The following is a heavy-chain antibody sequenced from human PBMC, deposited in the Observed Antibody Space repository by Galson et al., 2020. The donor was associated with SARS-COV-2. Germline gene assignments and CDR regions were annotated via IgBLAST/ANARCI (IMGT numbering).Heavy chain of an antibody. CDR2: VYYTGST. CDR3: ARDGGFYYGIDV. CDR1: GGSISADYY. D-gene: IGHD3-3*01. V-gene: IGHV4-31*01. Sequence: PSETLSLTCTVSGGSISADYYWTWIRQRPGKGLEWIGFVYYTGSTSYNPSLKSQVMMSVDTSKSQFSLSLTSVTAADTAVYYCARDGGFYYGIDVWGQGTTVTVSS. J-gene: IGHJ6*02.